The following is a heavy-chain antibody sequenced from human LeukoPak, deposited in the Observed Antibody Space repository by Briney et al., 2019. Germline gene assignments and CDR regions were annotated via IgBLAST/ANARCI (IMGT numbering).Heavy chain of an antibody. CDR2: VYYTGTT. Sequence: SETLSLTCTVSGGSISSGNYYWDWFRQPPGKTLEWIGSVYYTGTTYCDPSLKSRVTISVDTSNNRFSLNLRSVTAADTAVYYCAVDCSDPTWCSRWFDPWGQGILVTVSA. J-gene: IGHJ5*02. D-gene: IGHD2-15*01. CDR3: AVDCSDPTWCSRWFDP. V-gene: IGHV4-39*02. CDR1: GGSISSGNYY.